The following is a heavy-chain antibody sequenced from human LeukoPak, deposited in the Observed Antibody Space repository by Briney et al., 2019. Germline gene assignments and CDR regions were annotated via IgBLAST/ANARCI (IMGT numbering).Heavy chain of an antibody. J-gene: IGHJ4*02. CDR1: GYTFSNYY. D-gene: IGHD3-22*01. Sequence: ASVKVSCKASGYTFSNYYIQWVRQAPGQGPEWMGIINPIDGGSSSAQKFQGRVTMTRDMSTSTVYMEVRSLRSEDTAVYYCARGFPPRRSYDSSGYYSYNFDYWGQGTLVTVSS. V-gene: IGHV1-46*01. CDR3: ARGFPPRRSYDSSGYYSYNFDY. CDR2: INPIDGGS.